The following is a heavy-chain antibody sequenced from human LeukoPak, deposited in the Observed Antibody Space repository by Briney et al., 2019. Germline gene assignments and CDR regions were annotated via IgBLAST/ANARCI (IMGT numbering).Heavy chain of an antibody. CDR3: ARDEEGAAARNFDY. D-gene: IGHD6-13*01. CDR2: INHSGST. CDR1: GGSFSGYY. Sequence: PSETLSLTCAVYGGSFSGYYWIWIRQPPSKGLEWMGEINHSGSTNYNPSLKSRGTISVDTSKTQFSLHLNSVIPEETAIYYCARDEEGAAARNFDYWGPGILVTVSS. V-gene: IGHV4-34*01. J-gene: IGHJ4*02.